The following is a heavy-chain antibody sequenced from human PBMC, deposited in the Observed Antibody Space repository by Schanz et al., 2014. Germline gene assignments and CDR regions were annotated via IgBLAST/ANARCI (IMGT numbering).Heavy chain of an antibody. J-gene: IGHJ5*02. CDR3: ARALGHFDMLTGSYNIRWLDP. CDR2: INSKDGQV. V-gene: IGHV1-18*04. CDR1: GYKFITYG. Sequence: QVQLVQSGVEVKKPGASVKVSCKASGYKFITYGISWVRQAPGQGLEWMGWINSKDGQVNYAQKFQDRVTMTTDTSTSTAYMELRGLKSDDTAIYYCARALGHFDMLTGSYNIRWLDPWGQGTLVTVSS. D-gene: IGHD3-9*01.